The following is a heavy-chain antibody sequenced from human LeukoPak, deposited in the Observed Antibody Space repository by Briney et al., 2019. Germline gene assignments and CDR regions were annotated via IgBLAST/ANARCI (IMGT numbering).Heavy chain of an antibody. J-gene: IGHJ4*02. Sequence: SETLSLTCTVSGGSVSSGSYYWSWIRQPPGKGLEWIGYIYYSGSTNYNPSLKSRVTISVDTSKNQFSLKLSSVTAADTAVYYCARTGGYSYGFLDYWGQGTLVTVYS. CDR2: IYYSGST. CDR3: ARTGGYSYGFLDY. V-gene: IGHV4-61*01. CDR1: GGSVSSGSYY. D-gene: IGHD5-18*01.